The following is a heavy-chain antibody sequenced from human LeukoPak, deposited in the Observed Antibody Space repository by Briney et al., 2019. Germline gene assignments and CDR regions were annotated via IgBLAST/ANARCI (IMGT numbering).Heavy chain of an antibody. D-gene: IGHD3-22*01. V-gene: IGHV4-34*01. CDR1: GGSFSGYY. CDR2: INHSGSI. CDR3: ARGRQPDYYDSSGYPNPFDY. Sequence: SETLSLTCAVYGGSFSGYYWSWIRQPPGKGLEWIGEINHSGSINYNPSLKSRVTISVDTSKNQFSLKLSSVTAADTAVYYCARGRQPDYYDSSGYPNPFDYWGQGTLVTVSS. J-gene: IGHJ4*02.